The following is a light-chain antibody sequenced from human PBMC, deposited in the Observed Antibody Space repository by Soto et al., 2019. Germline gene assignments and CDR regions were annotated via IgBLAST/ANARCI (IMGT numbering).Light chain of an antibody. J-gene: IGKJ4*01. CDR3: QQFSSYPLT. CDR2: GAY. V-gene: IGKV3-15*01. CDR1: QSVGNN. Sequence: EIVMTQSPATLSVSPGERTTLSCRASQSVGNNLAWYQQKPGQAPRLLIYGAYTRATGIPARFSGSGSGTDFTLTISSLQSEDFAVYYCQQFSSYPLTFGGGTKVETK.